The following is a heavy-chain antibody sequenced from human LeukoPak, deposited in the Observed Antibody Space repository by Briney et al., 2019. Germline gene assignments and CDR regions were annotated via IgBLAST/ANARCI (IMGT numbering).Heavy chain of an antibody. CDR1: GFTFDDYG. Sequence: GSLRLSCAASGFTFDDYGMSWVRQAPGKGLEWVSGINWNGGSTAYADSVKGRFTISRDNAKNSLYLQINSLRAEDTALYYCARGEDYGGNDYYFDSWGQGTLVTVSS. J-gene: IGHJ4*02. CDR3: ARGEDYGGNDYYFDS. V-gene: IGHV3-20*04. CDR2: INWNGGST. D-gene: IGHD4-23*01.